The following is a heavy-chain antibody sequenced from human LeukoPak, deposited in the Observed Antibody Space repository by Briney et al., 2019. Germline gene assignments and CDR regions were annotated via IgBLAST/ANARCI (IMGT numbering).Heavy chain of an antibody. CDR3: ARGAAGTGY. D-gene: IGHD6-13*01. V-gene: IGHV4-30-2*01. CDR1: GGSISSGGYY. J-gene: IGHJ4*02. Sequence: PSETLSPTCTVSGGSISSGGYYWSWIRQPPGKGLEWIGYIYHSGSTYYNPSLKSRVTISVDRSKNQFSLKLSSVTAADTAVYYCARGAAGTGYWGQGTLVTVSS. CDR2: IYHSGST.